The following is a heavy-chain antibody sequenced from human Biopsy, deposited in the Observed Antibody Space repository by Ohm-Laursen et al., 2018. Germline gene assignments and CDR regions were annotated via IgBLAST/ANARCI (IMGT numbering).Heavy chain of an antibody. Sequence: TLSLTCTVSGVSINGGRYYWNWIRQPAGKALEWIGRIYNTGSTNYNPSLQSRVTMSVDTYKNQFSLKMSSVTAADTAVYYCARDLPYYENSGYGAFDMWGQGTMVTVSS. J-gene: IGHJ3*02. CDR1: GVSINGGRYY. V-gene: IGHV4-61*02. D-gene: IGHD3-22*01. CDR3: ARDLPYYENSGYGAFDM. CDR2: IYNTGST.